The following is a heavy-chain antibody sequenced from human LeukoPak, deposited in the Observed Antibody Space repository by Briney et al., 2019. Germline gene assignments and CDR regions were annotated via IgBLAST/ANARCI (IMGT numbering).Heavy chain of an antibody. CDR1: GFTFDDYA. Sequence: GGSLRLSCAASGFTFDDYAMHWVRQAPGKGLEWVSGLSWNSGSIGYADSVKGRFTISRDNAKNSLYLQMNSLRAEDMALYYCAKDMRSGYSYGNTIDYWGQGTLVTVSS. CDR3: AKDMRSGYSYGNTIDY. D-gene: IGHD5-18*01. V-gene: IGHV3-9*03. J-gene: IGHJ4*02. CDR2: LSWNSGSI.